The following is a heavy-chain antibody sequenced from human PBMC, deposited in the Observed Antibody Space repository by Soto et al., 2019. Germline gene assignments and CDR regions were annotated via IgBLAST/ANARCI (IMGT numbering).Heavy chain of an antibody. CDR2: LYYGRSA. Sequence: QVQLQESGPGLVKPSETLSLTCAVSGGSISSYYCMWIRQPPGKGLESIGYLYYGRSANYNPSLKSRVTFAVDTSTNQCSLTLSSMTAADTAVYYCALRSMAVVPEYWGQGTLVTVSS. V-gene: IGHV4-59*01. J-gene: IGHJ4*02. CDR1: GGSISSYY. CDR3: ALRSMAVVPEY. D-gene: IGHD3-22*01.